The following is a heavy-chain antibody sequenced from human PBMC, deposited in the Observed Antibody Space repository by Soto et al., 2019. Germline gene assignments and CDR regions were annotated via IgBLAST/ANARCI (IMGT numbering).Heavy chain of an antibody. Sequence: GGSLRLSCAASGFTFSSYGMHWVRQAPGKGLEWVAVISYDGSNKYYADSVKGRFTISRDNSKNTLYLQMNSLRAEDTAVYYCAKGSSTVFWPPYFDYWGQGTLVTVSS. D-gene: IGHD4-4*01. J-gene: IGHJ4*02. CDR2: ISYDGSNK. CDR1: GFTFSSYG. V-gene: IGHV3-30*18. CDR3: AKGSSTVFWPPYFDY.